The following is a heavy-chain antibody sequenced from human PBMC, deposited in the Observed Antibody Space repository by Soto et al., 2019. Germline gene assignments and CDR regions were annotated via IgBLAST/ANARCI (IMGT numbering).Heavy chain of an antibody. CDR2: TYYRSKWYN. CDR3: XREFCSGGNCYTYYFDP. V-gene: IGHV6-1*01. Sequence: SPTLSLTCAISGDSVSSNSAAWNWIRQSPSRGLEWLGRTYYRSKWYNDYAVSVESRITINPDTSKNQFSLQLNSVTPEDTAVYYCXREFCSGGNCYTYYFDPWGQGIPVTVSS. D-gene: IGHD2-15*01. J-gene: IGHJ5*02. CDR1: GDSVSSNSAA.